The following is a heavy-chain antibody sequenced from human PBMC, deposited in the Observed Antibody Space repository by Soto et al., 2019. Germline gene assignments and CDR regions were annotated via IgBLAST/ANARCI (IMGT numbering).Heavy chain of an antibody. J-gene: IGHJ6*02. D-gene: IGHD3-3*01. CDR1: GFTFSSYA. CDR2: ISGSGGST. V-gene: IGHV3-23*01. CDR3: ARFTYYDFWSGYGMDV. Sequence: GGSLRLSCAASGFTFSSYAMSWVRQAPGKGLEWVSAISGSGGSTYYADSVKGRFTISRDNSKNTLYLQMNSLRAEDTAVYYCARFTYYDFWSGYGMDVWGQGTTVTVSS.